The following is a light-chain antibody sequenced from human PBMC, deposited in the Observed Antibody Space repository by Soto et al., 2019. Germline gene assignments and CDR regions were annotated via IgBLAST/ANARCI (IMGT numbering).Light chain of an antibody. CDR3: QHPNPSPFT. J-gene: IGKJ5*01. Sequence: PSHLSRAVEERGSITCRASHDISTYLAWYQQKPGNAPKLMIYEASTLQSGVPSRFSGSGSGTEFTLTISGPLPEQLATYDCQHPNPSPFTFGRGTRLEIK. CDR1: HDISTY. V-gene: IGKV1-9*01. CDR2: EAS.